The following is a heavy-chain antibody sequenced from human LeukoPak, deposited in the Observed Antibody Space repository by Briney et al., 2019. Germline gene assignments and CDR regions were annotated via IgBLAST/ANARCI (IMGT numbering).Heavy chain of an antibody. D-gene: IGHD6-13*01. CDR2: ISGSGGST. Sequence: GGSLRLSCAASGFTFSSYWMYWVRQAPGKGLEWVSAISGSGGSTYYADSVKGRFTISRDNSKNTLYLQMNSLRAEDTAVYYCAKEVAAAVNFDYWGQGTLVTVSS. V-gene: IGHV3-23*01. J-gene: IGHJ4*02. CDR1: GFTFSSYW. CDR3: AKEVAAAVNFDY.